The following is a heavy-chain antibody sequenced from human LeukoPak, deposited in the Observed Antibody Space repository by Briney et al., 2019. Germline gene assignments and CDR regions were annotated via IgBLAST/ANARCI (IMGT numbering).Heavy chain of an antibody. V-gene: IGHV3-30-3*01. CDR1: GFTFSSYA. D-gene: IGHD3-10*01. CDR2: ISYDGSNK. Sequence: PGRFLRLSCPASGFTFSSYAMHWVRQAPGKGLEWVAVISYDGSNKFYADSVKGRFTISRDDSESTLYLQMNSLRAEDTAVYYCAREALHYYGSGSYWPHGFDIWGQGTLVTVSS. CDR3: AREALHYYGSGSYWPHGFDI. J-gene: IGHJ3*02.